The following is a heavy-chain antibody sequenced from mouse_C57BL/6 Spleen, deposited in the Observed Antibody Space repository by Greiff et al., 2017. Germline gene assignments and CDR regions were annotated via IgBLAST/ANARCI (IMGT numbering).Heavy chain of an antibody. D-gene: IGHD3-3*01. J-gene: IGHJ1*03. Sequence: VQLQQSGPGLAKPSQTLSLTCSVTGYSITSDYWNWIRKFPGNKLEYMGYISYSGSTNYNPSLKSRISITRDTSKDLCYLQLKSVTTEDTATDYCARGNGGRWYFDVWGTGTTVTVSS. CDR3: ARGNGGRWYFDV. CDR1: GYSITSDY. CDR2: ISYSGST. V-gene: IGHV3-8*01.